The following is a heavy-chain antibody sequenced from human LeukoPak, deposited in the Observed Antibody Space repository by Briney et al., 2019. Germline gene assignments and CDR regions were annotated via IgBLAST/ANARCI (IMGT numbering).Heavy chain of an antibody. V-gene: IGHV4-34*01. Sequence: SETLSLTCAVYGGSFSGYYWSWIRQPPGKGPEWIGEINHSGSTNYNPSLKSRVTISVDMSKNQFSLKLSSVTAADTAVYYCAREGTGSDYWGQGTLVTVSS. CDR1: GGSFSGYY. CDR3: AREGTGSDY. CDR2: INHSGST. J-gene: IGHJ4*02. D-gene: IGHD3-10*01.